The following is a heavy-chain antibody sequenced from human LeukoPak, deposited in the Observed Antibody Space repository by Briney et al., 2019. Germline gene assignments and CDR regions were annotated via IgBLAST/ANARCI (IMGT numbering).Heavy chain of an antibody. D-gene: IGHD2-15*01. CDR2: INSDGSST. CDR3: AREVVADCFDY. CDR1: GFTFSSYW. V-gene: IGHV3-74*01. J-gene: IGHJ4*02. Sequence: GGSLTLSCAASGFTFSSYWMHWVRQAPGKGLVWVSRINSDGSSTSYADSVKGRFTISRDNAKNTLYLQMNSLRAEDTAVYYCAREVVADCFDYWGQGTLVTVSS.